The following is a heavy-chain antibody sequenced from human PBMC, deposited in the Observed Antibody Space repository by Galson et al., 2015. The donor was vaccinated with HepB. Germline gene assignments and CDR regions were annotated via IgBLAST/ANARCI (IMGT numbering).Heavy chain of an antibody. CDR3: ARRGYSSSWYGGDGSWFDP. D-gene: IGHD6-13*01. CDR2: IYYSGST. CDR1: GGSISSSSYY. Sequence: SETLSLTCTVSGGSISSSSYYWGWIRQPPGKGLEWIGSIYYSGSTYYNPSLKSRVTISVDTSKNQFSLKLSSVTAADTAVYYCARRGYSSSWYGGDGSWFDPWGQGTLVTVSS. V-gene: IGHV4-39*01. J-gene: IGHJ5*02.